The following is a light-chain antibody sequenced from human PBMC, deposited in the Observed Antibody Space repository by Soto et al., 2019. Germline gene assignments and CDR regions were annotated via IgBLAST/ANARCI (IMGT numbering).Light chain of an antibody. V-gene: IGKV3-20*01. Sequence: ESVLTQSPGTLSLSPVERATLSCMASQSVSSNYLAWYQQKPGQAPRLLIYGASTRATGIPDRFSGSGSGTGFTLTISGLEPEDSAVYYCQQYGSSPTWTFGQGTKVDI. CDR3: QQYGSSPTWT. CDR2: GAS. J-gene: IGKJ1*01. CDR1: QSVSSNY.